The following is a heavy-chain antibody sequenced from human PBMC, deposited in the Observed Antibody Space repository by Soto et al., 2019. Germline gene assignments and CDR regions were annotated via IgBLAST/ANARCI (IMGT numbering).Heavy chain of an antibody. V-gene: IGHV3-72*01. CDR3: VASLQY. J-gene: IGHJ4*02. CDR1: GFTFSDYH. CDR2: ARNDPRARTT. Sequence: EMQLVESGGGLVQPGGSLRLSCAASGFTFSDYHMEWVRQAPGKGLEWIDRARNDPRARTTQHAASVRGRFITSRDDSENSLYLQMNSLKTEDTAVYYCVASLQYWGQGTLVTVSS. D-gene: IGHD2-2*01.